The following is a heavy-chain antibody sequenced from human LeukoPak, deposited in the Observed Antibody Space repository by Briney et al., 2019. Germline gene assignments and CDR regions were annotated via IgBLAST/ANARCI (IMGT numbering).Heavy chain of an antibody. CDR3: ARGAVTGRWLRGMFADY. CDR1: GGSISSYY. CDR2: IYTSGST. V-gene: IGHV4-4*07. D-gene: IGHD5-24*01. J-gene: IGHJ4*02. Sequence: PSETLSLTCTVSGGSISSYYWSWIRQPAGMGLEWIGRIYTSGSTNYNPSLKSRVTMSVDTSKNQFSLKLSSVTAADTAVYYCARGAVTGRWLRGMFADYWGQGTLVTVSS.